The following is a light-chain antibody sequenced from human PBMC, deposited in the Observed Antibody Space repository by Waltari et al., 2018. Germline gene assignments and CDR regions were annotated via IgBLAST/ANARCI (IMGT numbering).Light chain of an antibody. CDR2: GAS. V-gene: IGKV3-20*01. J-gene: IGKJ4*01. CDR3: QQYGSSPLT. CDR1: QSVSSSY. Sequence: EIVLTQSPGTLSLSPGERATLSCRASQSVSSSYLAWYQQKPGQAPRLLIYGASSRATGIPDRFSGRGSGTDFTLTSSRLEPEDCAVYYCQQYGSSPLTFGGGTKVEIK.